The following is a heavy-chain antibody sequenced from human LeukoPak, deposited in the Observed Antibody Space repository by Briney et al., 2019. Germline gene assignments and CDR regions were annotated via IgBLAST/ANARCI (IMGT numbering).Heavy chain of an antibody. D-gene: IGHD2-2*01. J-gene: IGHJ3*01. CDR1: GFTFSSYA. V-gene: IGHV3-23*01. Sequence: GGSLRLSCAASGFTFSSYAMGWVRQAPGKGLEWVSAISGSGGSTYYADSVKGRFTISRDNSRNTLYLQMNSLRAEGTAVYYCAKALRFVVGDWFDPWGQGTMVTVSS. CDR2: ISGSGGST. CDR3: AKALRFVVGDWFDP.